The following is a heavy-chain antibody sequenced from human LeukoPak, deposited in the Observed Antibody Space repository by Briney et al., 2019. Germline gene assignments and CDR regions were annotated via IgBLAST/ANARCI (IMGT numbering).Heavy chain of an antibody. CDR1: GGTFSSYA. J-gene: IGHJ4*02. Sequence: SVKVSCKASGGTFSSYAISWVRQAPGQGLEWMGGIIPIFGTANYAQKFQGRVTITADESTSTAYMELSSLRSEDTAVYYCARSGYCSSTSCYGWIDYWGQGTLVTVSS. CDR2: IIPIFGTA. D-gene: IGHD2-2*01. CDR3: ARSGYCSSTSCYGWIDY. V-gene: IGHV1-69*13.